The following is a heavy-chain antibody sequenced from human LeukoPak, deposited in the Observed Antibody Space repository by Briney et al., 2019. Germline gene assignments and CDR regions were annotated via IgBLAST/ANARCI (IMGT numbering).Heavy chain of an antibody. V-gene: IGHV4-31*03. CDR1: GISISDGRYY. CDR3: ATPYCSSLSCLDVFNI. CDR2: KYYSGSA. Sequence: SETLSLTCNVSGISISDGRYYWAWIRQRPGRGLEWIGYKYYSGSAKYNPSLKSRLTISIDTPENQFSLHLSSVTAADTAIYYCATPYCSSLSCLDVFNIWGQGRMVTVPS. D-gene: IGHD2-2*01. J-gene: IGHJ3*02.